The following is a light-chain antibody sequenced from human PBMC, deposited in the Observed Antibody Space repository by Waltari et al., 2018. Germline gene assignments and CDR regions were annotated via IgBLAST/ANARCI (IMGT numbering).Light chain of an antibody. CDR2: EVS. J-gene: IGLJ1*01. Sequence: QSALTQPASVSRSPGQSITISCSAPDSDVSAYALVSGYQQHPGKSPHLRIYEVSNRPSGISNRFSASKSGNTASLTISGLQAEDEADYYCSSYTTSSAPGVFGTGTRVTVL. CDR3: SSYTTSSAPGV. CDR1: DSDVSAYAL. V-gene: IGLV2-14*01.